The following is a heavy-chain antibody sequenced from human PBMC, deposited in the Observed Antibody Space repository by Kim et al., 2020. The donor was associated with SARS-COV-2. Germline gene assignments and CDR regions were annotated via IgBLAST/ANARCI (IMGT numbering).Heavy chain of an antibody. CDR3: AKDNRQWLHVDY. CDR2: ISYDGSNK. Sequence: GGSLRLSCAASGFTFSSYGMHWVRQAPGKGLEWVAVISYDGSNKYYADSVKGRFTISRDNSKNTLYLQMNSLRAEDTAVYYCAKDNRQWLHVDYWGQGTLVTVSS. CDR1: GFTFSSYG. D-gene: IGHD6-19*01. V-gene: IGHV3-30*18. J-gene: IGHJ4*02.